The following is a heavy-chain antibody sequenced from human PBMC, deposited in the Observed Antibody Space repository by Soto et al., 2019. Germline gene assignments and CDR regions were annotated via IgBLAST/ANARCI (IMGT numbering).Heavy chain of an antibody. D-gene: IGHD5-18*01. Sequence: EVQLVESGGALVQPGGSLRLSCAASGFTFSSYWMHWVRQAPGKGLVWVSRINSDGSSTTYADSVKGRFTISRDNAKITMNLQMNSLRAEDTAVYYCARDRGYSYNFFDPWGQGTLVTVSS. CDR1: GFTFSSYW. J-gene: IGHJ5*02. V-gene: IGHV3-74*01. CDR2: INSDGSST. CDR3: ARDRGYSYNFFDP.